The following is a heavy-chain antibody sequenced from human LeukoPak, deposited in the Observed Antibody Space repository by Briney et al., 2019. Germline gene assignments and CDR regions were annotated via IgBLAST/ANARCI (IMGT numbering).Heavy chain of an antibody. V-gene: IGHV4-4*07. D-gene: IGHD1-26*01. CDR3: ARDYSGIVGATTGYYYYGMDV. Sequence: SETLSLTCTVSGGSISSYYWSWIRQPAGKGLEWIGRIYTSGSTNYNPSLKSRVTISVDTSKNQFSLKLSSVTAADTAVYYCARDYSGIVGATTGYYYYGMDVWGQGTTVTVSS. J-gene: IGHJ6*02. CDR2: IYTSGST. CDR1: GGSISSYY.